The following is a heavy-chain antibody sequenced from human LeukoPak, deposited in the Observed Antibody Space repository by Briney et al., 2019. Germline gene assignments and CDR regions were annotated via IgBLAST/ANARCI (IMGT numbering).Heavy chain of an antibody. Sequence: GGSLRLSCAASGFTFSSYSMNWVRQAPGKGLEWVSSINSSSSYIYYADSVKGRFTISRDNAKNSLYLQLNSLRAEDTAVYYCARASSNYYGMDVWGQGTTVTVSS. J-gene: IGHJ6*02. CDR3: ARASSNYYGMDV. V-gene: IGHV3-21*01. CDR1: GFTFSSYS. CDR2: INSSSSYI.